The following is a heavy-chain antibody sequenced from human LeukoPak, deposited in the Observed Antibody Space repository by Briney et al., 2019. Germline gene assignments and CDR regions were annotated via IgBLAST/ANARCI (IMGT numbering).Heavy chain of an antibody. CDR3: ARDPPPGYSSGWYGI. D-gene: IGHD6-19*01. CDR1: GFTVSSNY. Sequence: GGSLRFSCAASGFTVSSNYMSWVRQAPGKGLEWVSVIYSGGSTYYADSVKGRFTISRDNSKNTLYLQMNSLRAEDTAVYYCARDPPPGYSSGWYGIWGQGTLVTVSS. V-gene: IGHV3-66*01. CDR2: IYSGGST. J-gene: IGHJ4*02.